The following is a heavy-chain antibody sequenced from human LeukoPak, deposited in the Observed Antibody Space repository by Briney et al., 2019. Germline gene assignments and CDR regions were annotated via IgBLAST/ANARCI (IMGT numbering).Heavy chain of an antibody. CDR1: GVTFISYA. Sequence: GSLRLSCSASGVTFISYAMSWVRQSPGKGLEWVSAISGSGGSTYYADSVKGRFTISRDNSKNTLSLQMNSLRAEDTAVYYCAKDLDMRGNVYYYSGMDVWGQGTTVTVSS. J-gene: IGHJ6*02. CDR3: AKDLDMRGNVYYYSGMDV. V-gene: IGHV3-23*01. CDR2: ISGSGGST. D-gene: IGHD3-10*01.